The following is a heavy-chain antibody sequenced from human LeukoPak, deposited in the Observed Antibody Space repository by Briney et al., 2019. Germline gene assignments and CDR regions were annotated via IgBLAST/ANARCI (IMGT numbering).Heavy chain of an antibody. D-gene: IGHD5-18*01. CDR3: ARDHRGYSLGYALYYFDY. CDR1: GGTFNNYA. V-gene: IGHV1-69*05. J-gene: IGHJ4*02. Sequence: ASVKVSCKASGGTFNNYAFSWVRQAPVQGLDWMGGIIPMFGTVSYAQKVQGRVTVTTDASTDTVYMELSSLKFEDTPLSYCARDHRGYSLGYALYYFDYWGQGTLVTVFS. CDR2: IIPMFGTV.